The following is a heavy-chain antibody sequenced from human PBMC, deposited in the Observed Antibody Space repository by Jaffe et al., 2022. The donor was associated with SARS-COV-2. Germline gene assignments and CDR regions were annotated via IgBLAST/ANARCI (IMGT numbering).Heavy chain of an antibody. D-gene: IGHD1-7*01. Sequence: EVQLVESGGGLVQPGGSLRLSCAASGFTFSSYSMTWVRQAPGKGLEWVSVISDSTDVTLYADSVKGRFTISRDNSKNTLYLQMNSLRAEDTAVYYCARKMRYGNYPVDYWGQGTLVTVSS. J-gene: IGHJ4*02. CDR1: GFTFSSYS. CDR2: ISDSTDVT. CDR3: ARKMRYGNYPVDY. V-gene: IGHV3-23*04.